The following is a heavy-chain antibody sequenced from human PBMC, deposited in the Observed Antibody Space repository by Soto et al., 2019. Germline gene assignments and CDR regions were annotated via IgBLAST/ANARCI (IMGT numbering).Heavy chain of an antibody. CDR1: EFTFSSYA. CDR3: ATLVDYCSTTSCYFYYYNMDV. J-gene: IGHJ6*02. V-gene: IGHV3-23*01. Sequence: GGSLRLSCEASEFTFSSYAMSWVRQAPGKGLEWVSAISGGGGSTFYADSVKGRFTISRDNSKNTLYLQMNSLRAGDTAVYYCATLVDYCSTTSCYFYYYNMDVWGQGTTGTVSS. D-gene: IGHD2-2*01. CDR2: ISGGGGST.